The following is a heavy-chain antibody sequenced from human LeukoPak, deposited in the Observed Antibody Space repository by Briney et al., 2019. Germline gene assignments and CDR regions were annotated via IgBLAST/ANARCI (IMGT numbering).Heavy chain of an antibody. CDR3: ARSPRGSSWVYYYYMDV. D-gene: IGHD6-13*01. V-gene: IGHV4-59*12. CDR2: IYYSGST. CDR1: GGSISSYY. J-gene: IGHJ6*03. Sequence: PSETLSLTCTVSGGSISSYYWSWIRQPPGKGLEWIGYIYYSGSTNYNPSLKSRVTISVDTSKNQFSLKLSSVTAADTAVYYCARSPRGSSWVYYYYMDVWGKGTTVTVSS.